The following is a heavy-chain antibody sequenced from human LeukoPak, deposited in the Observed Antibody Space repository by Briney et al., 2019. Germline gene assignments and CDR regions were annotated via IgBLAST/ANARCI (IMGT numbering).Heavy chain of an antibody. J-gene: IGHJ1*01. CDR1: GGSFSSYY. V-gene: IGHV4-39*01. CDR2: IYYSGST. Sequence: SETLSLTCAVYGGSFSSYYWGWIRQPPGKGLEWIGSIYYSGSTYYNPSLKRRVTISVDTSKNQFSLKLSSVTAADTAVYYCARSYGDYLSNIQHWGQGTLVTVSS. CDR3: ARSYGDYLSNIQH. D-gene: IGHD4-17*01.